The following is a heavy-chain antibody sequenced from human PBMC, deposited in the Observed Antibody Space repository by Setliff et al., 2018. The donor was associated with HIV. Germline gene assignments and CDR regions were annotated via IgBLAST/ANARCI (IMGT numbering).Heavy chain of an antibody. J-gene: IGHJ4*02. CDR3: VRQGLTMNRGVPAPTLYYFDY. Sequence: PSETLSLTCTVSGGSIISSSYYWGWIRQPPGKGLEWIGTMYYRGTTYNNPSLKSRVTFSADTSKNQFSLNLNSVTATDTAVYYCVRQGLTMNRGVPAPTLYYFDYWGQGILVTVSS. CDR2: MYYRGTT. CDR1: GGSIISSSYY. D-gene: IGHD3-10*01. V-gene: IGHV4-39*01.